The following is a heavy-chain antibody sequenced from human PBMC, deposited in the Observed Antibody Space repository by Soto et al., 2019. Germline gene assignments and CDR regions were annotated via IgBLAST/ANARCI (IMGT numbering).Heavy chain of an antibody. CDR1: RFTFSSYS. J-gene: IGHJ5*02. CDR2: ISGSSSYI. CDR3: ARGARYNWNYDWFDP. D-gene: IGHD1-7*01. V-gene: IGHV3-21*01. Sequence: PVGSLRLPCAASRFTFSSYSINWVRQAPGKGLEWVSSISGSSSYIYYADSVKGRFTISRDNAKNSLYLQMNSLRAEDTAVYYCARGARYNWNYDWFDPWGQGTLVTVSS.